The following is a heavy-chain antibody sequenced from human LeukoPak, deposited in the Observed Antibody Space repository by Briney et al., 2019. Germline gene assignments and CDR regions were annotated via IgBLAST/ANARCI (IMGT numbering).Heavy chain of an antibody. V-gene: IGHV3-30*18. J-gene: IGHJ4*02. D-gene: IGHD3-16*01. CDR3: AKEWGYGLDY. CDR2: ISYDGSNK. Sequence: GGSLRLSCAASGFTFSDYYMSWIRQAPGKGLEWVAAISYDGSNKYYADSVKGRFTISRDNSKNTLYLQMNSLRAEDTAVYYCAKEWGYGLDYWGQGTLVTVSS. CDR1: GFTFSDYY.